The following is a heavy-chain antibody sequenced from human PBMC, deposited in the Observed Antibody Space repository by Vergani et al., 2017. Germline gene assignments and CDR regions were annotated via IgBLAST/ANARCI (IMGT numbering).Heavy chain of an antibody. CDR1: GYTITDYY. D-gene: IGHD2-8*01. J-gene: IGHJ4*02. V-gene: IGHV1-2*02. CDR2: INPNSGGT. CDR3: ARDPAGYCTNGVCFPTLVY. Sequence: QVQLVQSGAEVKKPGASVKVSCKASGYTITDYYMHWVRQAPGQGLEWMGWINPNSGGTNYAQKFQGRVTMTRDTSISTAYMELSRLRSDDTAVYYCARDPAGYCTNGVCFPTLVYWGQGTLVTVSS.